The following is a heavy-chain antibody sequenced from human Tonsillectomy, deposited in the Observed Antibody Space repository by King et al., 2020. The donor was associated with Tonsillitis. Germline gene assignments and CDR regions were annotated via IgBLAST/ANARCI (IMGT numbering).Heavy chain of an antibody. CDR1: GGSISRYY. CDR3: ARAVGATSRCLDY. CDR2: IYYSGST. V-gene: IGHV4-59*01. D-gene: IGHD1-26*01. J-gene: IGHJ4*02. Sequence: VQLQESGPGLVKPSETLSLTCTVSGGSISRYYWSWIRQPPGKGLEWIGYIYYSGSTNYNPSLKSRVTISVDTSKNQFSLKLGSVTAADTAVYYCARAVGATSRCLDYWGQGTLVTVSS.